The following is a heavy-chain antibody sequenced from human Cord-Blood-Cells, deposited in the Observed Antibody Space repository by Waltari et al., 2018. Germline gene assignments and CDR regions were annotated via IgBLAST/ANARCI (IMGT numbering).Heavy chain of an antibody. CDR3: ARGSMAAAGTPRAYYYYMDV. J-gene: IGHJ6*03. CDR2: IYYSGST. V-gene: IGHV4-59*01. D-gene: IGHD6-13*01. CDR1: GGSISSYY. Sequence: QVQLQESGPGLVQPSETLSLTCPVSGGSISSYYWSWIRQPPGKGLEWIGYIYYSGSTKYNPSLKSRVTISVDTSKNQFSLKLSSVTAADTAVYYCARGSMAAAGTPRAYYYYMDVWGKGTTVTVSS.